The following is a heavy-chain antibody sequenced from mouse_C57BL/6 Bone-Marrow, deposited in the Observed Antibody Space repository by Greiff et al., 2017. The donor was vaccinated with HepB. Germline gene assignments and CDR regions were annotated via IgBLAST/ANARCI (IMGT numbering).Heavy chain of an antibody. V-gene: IGHV10-1*01. CDR1: GFSFNTYA. Sequence: EVKLVESGGGLVQPKGSLKLSCAASGFSFNTYAMNWVRQAPGKGLEWVARIRSKSNNYATYYADSVKDRFTISRDDSESMLYLQMNNLKTEDTAMYYCVRDGYYSWFAYWGQGTLVTVSA. D-gene: IGHD2-3*01. J-gene: IGHJ3*01. CDR2: IRSKSNNYAT. CDR3: VRDGYYSWFAY.